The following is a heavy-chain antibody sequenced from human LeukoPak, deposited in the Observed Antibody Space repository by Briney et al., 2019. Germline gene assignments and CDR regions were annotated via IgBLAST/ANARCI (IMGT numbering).Heavy chain of an antibody. V-gene: IGHV3-30-3*01. CDR3: ARPTVAAAGSFDY. D-gene: IGHD6-13*01. Sequence: PGGSLRLSCAASGFTLSSYAMHWVRQAPGKGLEWVAVISYDGSNKYYADSVKGRFTISRDNSKNTLYLQMNSLRAEDTAVYYCARPTVAAAGSFDYWGQGTLVTVSS. CDR2: ISYDGSNK. J-gene: IGHJ4*02. CDR1: GFTLSSYA.